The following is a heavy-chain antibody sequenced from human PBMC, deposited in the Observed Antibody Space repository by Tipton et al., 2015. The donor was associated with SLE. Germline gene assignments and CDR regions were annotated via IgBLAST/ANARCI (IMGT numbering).Heavy chain of an antibody. CDR1: GGSFSDYY. V-gene: IGHV4-34*01. D-gene: IGHD3-16*01. CDR2: INRSGST. J-gene: IGHJ4*02. CDR3: ARGRSGGFDY. Sequence: GLVKPSETLSLTCAVYGGSFSDYYWSWVRQPPGKGLEWIGEINRSGSTNYNPSLKSRVTISVDTSKNQFSLKLSSVTAADTAVYYCARGRSGGFDYWGQGTLVTVSS.